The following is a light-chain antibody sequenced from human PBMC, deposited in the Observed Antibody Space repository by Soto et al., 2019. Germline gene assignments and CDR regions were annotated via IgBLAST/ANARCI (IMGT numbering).Light chain of an antibody. CDR2: DAA. J-gene: IGKJ4*01. CDR1: PSVSSD. Sequence: EIVLTQSPATLYLSPGERATLSCRASPSVSSDLAWYQQKPGQAPRLLIYDAANRATGIPARFSGSGSATDFTLTNSSREPEDFAVYYCQQRSNWPLTFGGGTKVEIK. V-gene: IGKV3-11*01. CDR3: QQRSNWPLT.